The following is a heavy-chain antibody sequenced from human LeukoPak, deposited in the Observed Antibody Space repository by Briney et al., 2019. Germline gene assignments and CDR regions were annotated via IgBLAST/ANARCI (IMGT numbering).Heavy chain of an antibody. D-gene: IGHD1-26*01. Sequence: GGSLRLSCAASGFNFSSYSMNWVRQAPGKGLEWVSYISSSSSTIYYADSVKGRFTISRDNAKNSLYLQMNSLRAEDTAVYYCARVNELLWDDYWGQGTLVTVSS. V-gene: IGHV3-48*01. CDR2: ISSSSSTI. CDR1: GFNFSSYS. J-gene: IGHJ4*02. CDR3: ARVNELLWDDY.